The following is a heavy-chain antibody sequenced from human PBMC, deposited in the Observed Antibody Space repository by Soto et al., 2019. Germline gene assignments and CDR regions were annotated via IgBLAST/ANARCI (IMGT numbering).Heavy chain of an antibody. J-gene: IGHJ3*01. D-gene: IGHD3-22*01. CDR1: SASISRSSSY. Sequence: QLQLQESGPGLVKPSETLSLTCTVSSASISRSSSYWGWIRQPRGKVLEWIGTLSGSGNTYYNPSLKSRITISVDTTKSQLSLKLSPVTAADTAVYFFAREILLAITEAEAFDAWGQGTMVIVSS. CDR3: AREILLAITEAEAFDA. V-gene: IGHV4-39*02. CDR2: LSGSGNT.